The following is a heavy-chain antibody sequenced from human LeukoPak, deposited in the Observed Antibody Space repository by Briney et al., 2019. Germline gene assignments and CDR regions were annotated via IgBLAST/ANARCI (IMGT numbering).Heavy chain of an antibody. Sequence: PGGCLRLSCAASGFTFSSYWMHWVRQAPGKGLVWVSRINSDGSSTSYADSVTGRFTISRDNAKNTLDLQMNSLRAEDTAVYYCSRGPRVTNNWFDTWGQGTLVTVSS. J-gene: IGHJ5*02. V-gene: IGHV3-74*01. CDR2: INSDGSST. CDR1: GFTFSSYW. CDR3: SRGPRVTNNWFDT. D-gene: IGHD4-11*01.